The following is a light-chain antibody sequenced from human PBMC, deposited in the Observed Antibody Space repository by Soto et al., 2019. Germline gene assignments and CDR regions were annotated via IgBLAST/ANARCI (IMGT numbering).Light chain of an antibody. V-gene: IGLV2-11*01. CDR1: NSDVGAYTF. CDR2: AVS. Sequence: QSVLAQPRSMSGSPGQSVTISCTGTNSDVGAYTFVSWYQQLPGKAPKLIISAVSYRPSGVPDRFSGSKSGNTASLTISGLQAEDEADYYCCSYAGSIYVFGTGTKVTVL. CDR3: CSYAGSIYV. J-gene: IGLJ1*01.